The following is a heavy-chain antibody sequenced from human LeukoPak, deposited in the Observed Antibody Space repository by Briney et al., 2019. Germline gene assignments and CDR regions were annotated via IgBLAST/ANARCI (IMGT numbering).Heavy chain of an antibody. CDR1: GFTFSSYG. Sequence: PGRSLRLSCAASGFTFSSYGLHWVRQAPGKWLEWVAVISYDGSNKYYADSVKGRFTISRDNSKNTLYLQMNSLRAEDTAVYYCAMRTPTAGTFGYWGQGTLVIVSS. CDR3: AMRTPTAGTFGY. CDR2: ISYDGSNK. V-gene: IGHV3-30*03. J-gene: IGHJ4*02. D-gene: IGHD6-19*01.